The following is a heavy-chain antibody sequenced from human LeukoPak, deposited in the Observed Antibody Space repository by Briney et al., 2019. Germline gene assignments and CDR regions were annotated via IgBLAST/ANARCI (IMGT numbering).Heavy chain of an antibody. Sequence: PGESLKISCKGSGYSFTSYWIGWVRQIPGKGLEWMGIIYPGDSDTRYSPSFQGQVTISADKSISTAYLQWSSLKASDTAMYYCARGVPVTTTLADYWGQGTLVTVSS. CDR2: IYPGDSDT. CDR3: ARGVPVTTTLADY. J-gene: IGHJ4*02. CDR1: GYSFTSYW. D-gene: IGHD4-17*01. V-gene: IGHV5-51*01.